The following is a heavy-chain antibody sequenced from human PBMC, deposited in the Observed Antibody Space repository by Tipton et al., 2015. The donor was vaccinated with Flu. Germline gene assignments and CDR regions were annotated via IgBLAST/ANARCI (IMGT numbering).Heavy chain of an antibody. Sequence: SLRLSCAASGFTFSSYWMAWVRQAPGKGLEWVANIKQDESSKNYVDAVKGRFSISRDNAKNSLYLQMNSLRAEDTAVYYCTRGQGANPWGQGTLVTVSS. CDR3: TRGQGANP. V-gene: IGHV3-7*01. J-gene: IGHJ5*02. CDR2: IKQDESSK. CDR1: GFTFSSYW.